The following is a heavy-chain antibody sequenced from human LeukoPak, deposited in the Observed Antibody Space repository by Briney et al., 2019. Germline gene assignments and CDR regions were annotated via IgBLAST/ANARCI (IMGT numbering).Heavy chain of an antibody. Sequence: GGPLRLSCEASGFIFRSYSMNWVRQAPGKGLEWISCISADRTYIHYADSVKGRFTISRDNAKNSLSLQMDSLRAEDTAVYYCARAPGTIYSNYANPDYWGRGTLVTVSS. CDR1: GFIFRSYS. V-gene: IGHV3-21*01. CDR2: ISADRTYI. CDR3: ARAPGTIYSNYANPDY. D-gene: IGHD4-11*01. J-gene: IGHJ4*02.